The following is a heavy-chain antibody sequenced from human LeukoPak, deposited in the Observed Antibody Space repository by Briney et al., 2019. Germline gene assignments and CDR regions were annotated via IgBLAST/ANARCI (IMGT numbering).Heavy chain of an antibody. V-gene: IGHV1-69*02. Sequence: SVKVSCKASGGTFSSYTISWVRQAPGQGLEWMGRIIPILGIANYAQKFQGRVTITADKFTSTAYMEPSSLRSEDTAVYYCARARSRLVRYDAFDIWGQGTMVTVSS. CDR1: GGTFSSYT. CDR2: IIPILGIA. CDR3: ARARSRLVRYDAFDI. J-gene: IGHJ3*02. D-gene: IGHD3-10*01.